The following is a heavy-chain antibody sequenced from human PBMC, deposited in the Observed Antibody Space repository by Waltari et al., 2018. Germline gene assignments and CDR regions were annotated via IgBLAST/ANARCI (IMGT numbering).Heavy chain of an antibody. J-gene: IGHJ6*04. CDR3: ARSLFRVINQYYYGVDV. Sequence: QVQLVQSGAEVKKSGASVKVSCKGAGFKFSTYSFSWARQAPGQGLEWMGWISTYQGDPRYALKVQGRVTMTRDTSTNTAYMELRSLRSADTAVYYCARSLFRVINQYYYGVDVWGKGTAVTVSS. D-gene: IGHD3-3*01. CDR1: GFKFSTYS. CDR2: ISTYQGDP. V-gene: IGHV1-18*01.